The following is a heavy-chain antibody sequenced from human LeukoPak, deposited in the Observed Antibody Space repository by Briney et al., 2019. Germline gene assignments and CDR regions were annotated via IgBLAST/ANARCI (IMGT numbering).Heavy chain of an antibody. V-gene: IGHV3-33*06. Sequence: GGSLRLSCAASGSTFSSYGMHWVCQAPGKGLEWVAVIWYDGSNKYYADSVKGRFTISRDNSKNTLYLQMNSLRAEDTAVYYCAKDGGPAHLDAFDIWGQGTMVTVSS. CDR2: IWYDGSNK. CDR1: GSTFSSYG. D-gene: IGHD4-23*01. J-gene: IGHJ3*02. CDR3: AKDGGPAHLDAFDI.